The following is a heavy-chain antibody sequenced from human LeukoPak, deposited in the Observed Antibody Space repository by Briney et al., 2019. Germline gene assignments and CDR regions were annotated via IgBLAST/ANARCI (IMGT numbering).Heavy chain of an antibody. D-gene: IGHD1-26*01. CDR1: GFAFSSYA. Sequence: GGSLRLSCAASGFAFSSYAMSWVRQAPGKGLEWVSTISTSGGRTYYADSVKGRFTISRDNAKNTLYLQVNSLRAEDTAVYYCARGWGPGIGLFDYWGQGTLVTVSS. CDR2: ISTSGGRT. V-gene: IGHV3-23*01. CDR3: ARGWGPGIGLFDY. J-gene: IGHJ4*02.